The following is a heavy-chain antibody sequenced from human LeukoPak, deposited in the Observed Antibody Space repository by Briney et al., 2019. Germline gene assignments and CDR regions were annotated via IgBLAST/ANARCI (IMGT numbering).Heavy chain of an antibody. Sequence: ASVKVSCKVSGGTFSSCAISWVRQAPGQGLEWMGRIIPIFGTANYAQKFQGRVTITTDESTSTAYMELSSLRSEDTALYYCASCGSSTSWYFMDVWGKGTTVTVSS. CDR1: GGTFSSCA. CDR3: ASCGSSTSWYFMDV. CDR2: IIPIFGTA. J-gene: IGHJ6*03. D-gene: IGHD2-2*01. V-gene: IGHV1-69*05.